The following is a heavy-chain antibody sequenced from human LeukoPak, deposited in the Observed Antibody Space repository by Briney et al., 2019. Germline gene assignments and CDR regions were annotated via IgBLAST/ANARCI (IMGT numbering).Heavy chain of an antibody. V-gene: IGHV3-21*01. J-gene: IGHJ3*02. CDR1: GFTFSSYT. CDR2: ITSTSSYI. D-gene: IGHD2-21*02. Sequence: GGYLRLSCSASGFTFSSYTMNWVRQAPGKGLEWVSSITSTSSYIYYADSVKGRFTISRDNVKNLLFLQMNSLRAGDTAMFYCARAPIQYCGGDCDTFDIWGQGTMVTVSS. CDR3: ARAPIQYCGGDCDTFDI.